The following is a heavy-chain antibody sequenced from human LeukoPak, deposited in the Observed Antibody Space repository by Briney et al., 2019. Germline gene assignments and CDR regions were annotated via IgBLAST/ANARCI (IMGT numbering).Heavy chain of an antibody. Sequence: GGSLRLSCAASRFTFSSYGMHWVRQAPGKGLEWVAYIQYDGSNEQYADSVKGRFTISRDNAKNSLYLQMNSLRAEDTAVYYCARVVERGAGLWELIDYWGQGTLVTVSS. V-gene: IGHV3-30*02. D-gene: IGHD3-10*01. CDR2: IQYDGSNE. CDR1: RFTFSSYG. CDR3: ARVVERGAGLWELIDY. J-gene: IGHJ4*02.